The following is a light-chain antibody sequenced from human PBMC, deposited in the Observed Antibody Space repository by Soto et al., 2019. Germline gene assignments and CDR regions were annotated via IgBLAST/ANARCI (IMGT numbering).Light chain of an antibody. CDR3: QQRSDWPIT. CDR2: DAS. CDR1: QTVYRY. Sequence: EIVLTQPPATLSLSPGERATLSCRASQTVYRYLAWYQQKPGQAPRLLIYDASNRATGIPARFSGSGSGTDFTLTVSSVEPEDIAVYYCQQRSDWPITFGQGTRLEIK. J-gene: IGKJ5*01. V-gene: IGKV3-11*01.